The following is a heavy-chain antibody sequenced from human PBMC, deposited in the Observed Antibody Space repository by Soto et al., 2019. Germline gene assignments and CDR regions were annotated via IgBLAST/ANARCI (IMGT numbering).Heavy chain of an antibody. Sequence: PGESLKISCKGSGYSFTSYWIGWVRQMPGKGLEWMGIIYPGDSDTRYSPSFQGQVTISADKSISTAYLQWSSLKASDTAMYYCARTTPPSYSPSWFDPWGQGTLVTVSS. CDR3: ARTTPPSYSPSWFDP. V-gene: IGHV5-51*01. CDR2: IYPGDSDT. CDR1: GYSFTSYW. J-gene: IGHJ5*02. D-gene: IGHD6-13*01.